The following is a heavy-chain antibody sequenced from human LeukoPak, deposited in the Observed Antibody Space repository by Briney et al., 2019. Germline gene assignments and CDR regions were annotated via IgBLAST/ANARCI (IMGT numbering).Heavy chain of an antibody. CDR1: GYTFTGYC. CDR3: ARDWGITFGGVIALDY. Sequence: ASVKVSCKASGYTFTGYCMHWVRQAPGQGLEWMGWINPNSGGTNYAQKFQGWVTMTRDTSISTAYMELSRLRSDDTAVYYCARDWGITFGGVIALDYWGQGTLVTVSS. D-gene: IGHD3-16*02. CDR2: INPNSGGT. J-gene: IGHJ4*02. V-gene: IGHV1-2*04.